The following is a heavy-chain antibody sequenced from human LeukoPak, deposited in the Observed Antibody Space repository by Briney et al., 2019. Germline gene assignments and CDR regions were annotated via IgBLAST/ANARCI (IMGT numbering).Heavy chain of an antibody. D-gene: IGHD3-10*01. Sequence: GGSLRLSCAASGFIFSSYWMHWVRQAPGKGLVWVSRIHSDGSSAIYADSVKGRFTISRDNAKNTLYLQMNSLRVDDTAVYYCAGHFGSGRWHYYYMDVWGKGTTVTASS. CDR2: IHSDGSSA. J-gene: IGHJ6*03. CDR1: GFIFSSYW. V-gene: IGHV3-74*01. CDR3: AGHFGSGRWHYYYMDV.